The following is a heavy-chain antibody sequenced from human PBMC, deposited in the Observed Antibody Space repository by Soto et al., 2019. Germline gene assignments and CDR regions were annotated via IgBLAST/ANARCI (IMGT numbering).Heavy chain of an antibody. V-gene: IGHV3-30*18. CDR1: GFTFSSYG. Sequence: QVQLVESGGGVVQPGRSLRLSCAASGFTFSSYGMHWVRQAPGKGLEWVAVISYDGSSKYYADSVKGRFTISRDNSKNTLYLQMNSLRAEDTAGYYCAKDRRKVVVAAPFDYWGQGTLVTVSS. CDR2: ISYDGSSK. J-gene: IGHJ4*02. CDR3: AKDRRKVVVAAPFDY. D-gene: IGHD2-15*01.